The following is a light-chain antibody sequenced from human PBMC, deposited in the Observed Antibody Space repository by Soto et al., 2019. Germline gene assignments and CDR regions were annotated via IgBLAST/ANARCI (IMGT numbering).Light chain of an antibody. CDR3: LYYDTSLWT. CDR1: QSVSSSF. Sequence: EIMLTQSPGTLSLSPGERATLSCRASQSVSSSFLAWYQQKPGQAPRLLIYGASIRATGIPDRFSGSGSGTDFTLTINRLDPEDFAIYLCLYYDTSLWTFGQGTKVEIK. CDR2: GAS. V-gene: IGKV3-20*01. J-gene: IGKJ1*01.